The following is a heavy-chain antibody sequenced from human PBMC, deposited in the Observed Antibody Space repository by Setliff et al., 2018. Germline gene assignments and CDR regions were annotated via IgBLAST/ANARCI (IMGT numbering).Heavy chain of an antibody. D-gene: IGHD2-15*01. V-gene: IGHV4-39*01. Sequence: SETLSLTCTVSGGSISSSSYYWGWIRQPPGKGLEWIGSIYYSGSTYYNPSLKSRVTISVDTSKNQFSLKLSSVTAADTAVYYCARMSHCSGGSCYSGYWGQGTLVTVSS. CDR2: IYYSGST. J-gene: IGHJ4*02. CDR3: ARMSHCSGGSCYSGY. CDR1: GGSISSSSYY.